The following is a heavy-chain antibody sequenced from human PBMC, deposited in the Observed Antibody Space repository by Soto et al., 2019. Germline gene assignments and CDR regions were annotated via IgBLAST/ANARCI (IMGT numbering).Heavy chain of an antibody. CDR1: GFTFSSYS. Sequence: GGSLRLSCAASGFTFSSYSMNWVRQAPGKGLEWVSSISSSSSYIYYADSVKGRFTISRDNAKNSLYLQMNSLRAEDTAVYYCARDLSSGWYSSPSYYYYYYGMDVWGQGTTVTVSS. V-gene: IGHV3-21*01. CDR3: ARDLSSGWYSSPSYYYYYYGMDV. CDR2: ISSSSSYI. J-gene: IGHJ6*02. D-gene: IGHD6-19*01.